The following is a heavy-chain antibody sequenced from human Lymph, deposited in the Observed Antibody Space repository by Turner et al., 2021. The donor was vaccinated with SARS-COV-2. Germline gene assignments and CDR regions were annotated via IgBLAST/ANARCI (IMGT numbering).Heavy chain of an antibody. V-gene: IGHV3-7*01. J-gene: IGHJ4*02. Sequence: EVQLVESGGGLVQPGGSLRLSCAASGFTFSYYWMSWVRRDPGKRLEWVANIKQDGSKKYYVDSVKGRFTISRDNAKNSLFLQMNSLRAEDTAVYYCARMGSSSWYFDYWGQGTLVTVSS. CDR2: IKQDGSKK. CDR3: ARMGSSSWYFDY. D-gene: IGHD1-26*01. CDR1: GFTFSYYW.